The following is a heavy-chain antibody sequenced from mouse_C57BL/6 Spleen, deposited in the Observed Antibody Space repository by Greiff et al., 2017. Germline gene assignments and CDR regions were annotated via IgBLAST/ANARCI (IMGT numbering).Heavy chain of an antibody. Sequence: QVQLQQSGPELVKPGASVKISCKASGYAFSSSWMNWVKQRPGKGLEWIGRIYPGDGDTNYNGKFKGKATLTADKSSSTAYMQLSSLTSEDSAVYCCARGTYYTFFAYWGQGTLVTVSA. V-gene: IGHV1-82*01. D-gene: IGHD2-12*01. CDR2: IYPGDGDT. CDR3: ARGTYYTFFAY. CDR1: GYAFSSSW. J-gene: IGHJ3*01.